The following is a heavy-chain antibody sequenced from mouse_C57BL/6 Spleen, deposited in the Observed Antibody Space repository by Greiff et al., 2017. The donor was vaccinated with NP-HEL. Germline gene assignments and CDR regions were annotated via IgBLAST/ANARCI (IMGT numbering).Heavy chain of an antibody. CDR2: IYPGDGDT. J-gene: IGHJ4*01. V-gene: IGHV1-82*01. CDR1: GYAFSSSW. CDR3: ARYGGLRHYYAMDY. Sequence: VQLQQSGPELVKPGASVKISCKASGYAFSSSWMNWVKQRPGKGLEWIGRIYPGDGDTNYNGKFKGKATLTADKSSSTAYMQLSSLTSEDSAVYFCARYGGLRHYYAMDYWGQGTSVTVSS. D-gene: IGHD2-4*01.